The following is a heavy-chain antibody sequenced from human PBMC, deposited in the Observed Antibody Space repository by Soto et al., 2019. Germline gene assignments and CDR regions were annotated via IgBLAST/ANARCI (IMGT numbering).Heavy chain of an antibody. V-gene: IGHV3-30*18. CDR1: GFTFSSYG. Sequence: QVPLVESGGGVVQPGRSLRLSCAASGFTFSSYGMHWVRQAPGKGLEWVAVISYDGSNKYYADSVKGRFTISRDNSKNTLYLQMNSLRAEDTAVYYCAKDLRRGGSGMDVWGQGTTVTVSS. CDR2: ISYDGSNK. CDR3: AKDLRRGGSGMDV. J-gene: IGHJ6*02. D-gene: IGHD2-15*01.